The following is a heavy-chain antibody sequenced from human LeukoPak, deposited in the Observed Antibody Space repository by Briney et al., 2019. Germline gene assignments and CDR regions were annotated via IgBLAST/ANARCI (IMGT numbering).Heavy chain of an antibody. V-gene: IGHV3-23*01. CDR2: ISGSGGNT. J-gene: IGHJ4*02. CDR3: AKPPFYYYDSSGYYYDY. CDR1: GFTFSSYA. Sequence: TGGSLRLSCAASGFTFSSYAMSWVRQAPGKGLEWVSIISGSGGNTYNADSVKGRFAISRDNSKNTLYLQMNSLRAEDTAVYYCAKPPFYYYDSSGYYYDYWGQGTLVTVSS. D-gene: IGHD3-22*01.